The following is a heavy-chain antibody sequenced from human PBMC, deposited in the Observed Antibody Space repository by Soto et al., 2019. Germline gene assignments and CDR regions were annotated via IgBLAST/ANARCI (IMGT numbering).Heavy chain of an antibody. J-gene: IGHJ4*02. Sequence: RGSLRLSCAASGFTYSSNDMSWVRQAPGKGLEWVSTIRGGGGTTDYADSVKGRFTISRDNSRNTLYLQMTSLRVEDTALYYCAKNRGNYDYWGQGTLVTVSS. CDR3: AKNRGNYDY. D-gene: IGHD3-16*01. V-gene: IGHV3-23*01. CDR2: IRGGGGTT. CDR1: GFTYSSND.